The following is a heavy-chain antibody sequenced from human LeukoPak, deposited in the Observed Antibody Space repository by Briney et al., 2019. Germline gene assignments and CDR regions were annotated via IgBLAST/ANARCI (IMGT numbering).Heavy chain of an antibody. V-gene: IGHV3-23*01. Sequence: GGSLRLSCAASGFTFSSYAMNWVRQAPGKGLEWVSGISHSGSSIYYADSVKGRFTISRDNSKNTLYLQMDRLRVEDTAVYYCAMALDYWGQGTLVTVSS. J-gene: IGHJ4*02. CDR2: ISHSGSSI. CDR1: GFTFSSYA. CDR3: AMALDY.